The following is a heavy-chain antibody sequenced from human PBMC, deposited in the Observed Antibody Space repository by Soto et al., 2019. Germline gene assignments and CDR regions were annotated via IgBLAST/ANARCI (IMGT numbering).Heavy chain of an antibody. CDR1: AAYIRATNFY. D-gene: IGHD5-18*01. CDR3: RGMSGIQLWFPHYFDY. V-gene: IGHV4-39*01. CDR2: FHYNGDT. Sequence: QLQLQESGPGLVKPSETVSLTCSVPAAYIRATNFYWGWIRQPPGKGLEWIGSFHYNGDTYSNPSLETRLTMSVDTSKSQLSLILPSVTAADTAVYCARGMSGIQLWFPHYFDYWGQGTLVTVSS. J-gene: IGHJ4*02.